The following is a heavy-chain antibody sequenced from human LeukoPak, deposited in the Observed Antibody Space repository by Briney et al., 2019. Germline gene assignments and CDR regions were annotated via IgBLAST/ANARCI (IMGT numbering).Heavy chain of an antibody. V-gene: IGHV3-74*01. D-gene: IGHD2/OR15-2a*01. CDR2: INSDGSAT. CDR1: GFTFSPYW. J-gene: IGHJ4*02. Sequence: GGSLRLSCAASGFTFSPYWMHWVRQAPGKGLVWVSDINSDGSATNYADSVKGRFTISRDNAQNTLYLQMNSLRAEDTAVYYCAIGTALQDYWGQGTLVTVSS. CDR3: AIGTALQDY.